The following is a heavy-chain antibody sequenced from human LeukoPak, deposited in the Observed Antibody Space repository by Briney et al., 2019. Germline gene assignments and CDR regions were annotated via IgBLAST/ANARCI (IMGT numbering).Heavy chain of an antibody. V-gene: IGHV4-34*01. CDR3: ARAHTDIRSHYDYVWGSYRPRYYFDY. CDR1: GGSFSGYY. D-gene: IGHD3-16*02. J-gene: IGHJ4*02. CDR2: INHSGST. Sequence: SETLSLTCAVYGGSFSGYYWSWIRQPPGKGLEWIGEINHSGSTNYNPSLKSRVTISVDTSKNQFSLKLSSVTAADTAVYYCARAHTDIRSHYDYVWGSYRPRYYFDYWGQGTLVTVSS.